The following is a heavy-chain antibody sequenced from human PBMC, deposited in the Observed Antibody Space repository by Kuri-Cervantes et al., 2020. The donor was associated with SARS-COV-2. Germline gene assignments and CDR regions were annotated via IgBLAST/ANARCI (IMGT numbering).Heavy chain of an antibody. CDR1: GFTFSGYW. CDR3: ARDSQYYDFWSGYYPPYYYYGMDV. V-gene: IGHV3-74*01. CDR2: INSDGTNT. J-gene: IGHJ6*02. D-gene: IGHD3-3*01. Sequence: GGSLRLSCGAAGFTFSGYWMHWVREAPGKGLVWVARINSDGTNTAYADSVKGRFTISRDNTKNTLYLQMNSLGVDDTAVYYCARDSQYYDFWSGYYPPYYYYGMDVWGQGTTVTVSS.